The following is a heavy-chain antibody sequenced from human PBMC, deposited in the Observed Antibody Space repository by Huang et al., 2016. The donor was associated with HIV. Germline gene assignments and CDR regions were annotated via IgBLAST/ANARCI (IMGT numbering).Heavy chain of an antibody. CDR3: AKGSGHFDS. Sequence: SSYGIHWVRQAPGKGLAWVAFSSYDGNGRSYAGSVKGRFSISRQNSKSMVSLQMNSMRVEDSGVYFCAKGSGHFDSWGQGTLVTVSP. J-gene: IGHJ5*01. CDR1: SSYG. V-gene: IGHV3-30*02. D-gene: IGHD2-8*02. CDR2: SSYDGNGR.